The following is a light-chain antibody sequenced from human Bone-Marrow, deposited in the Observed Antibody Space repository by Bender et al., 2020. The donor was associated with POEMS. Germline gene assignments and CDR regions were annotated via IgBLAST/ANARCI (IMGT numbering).Light chain of an antibody. CDR2: INRDGSH. J-gene: IGLJ3*02. CDR1: SEHSDDA. V-gene: IGLV4-69*01. Sequence: QLVLTQSPSASASLGASVKLTCTLSSEHSDDAIAWHQQQPAKGPRNLMRINRDGSHNRGDDIPERFSGSKSGTERYLIISSLQAEDEADYYCQTWGPAIRVFGGGTKLTVL. CDR3: QTWGPAIRV.